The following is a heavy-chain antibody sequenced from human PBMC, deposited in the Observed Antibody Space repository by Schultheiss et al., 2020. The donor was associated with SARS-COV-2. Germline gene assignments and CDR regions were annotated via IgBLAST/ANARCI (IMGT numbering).Heavy chain of an antibody. CDR2: IYYSGST. Sequence: SETLSLTCTVSGGSISSSSYYWGWIRQPPGKGLEWIGYIYYSGSTNYNPSLKSRVTISVDTSKNQFSLKLSSVTAADTAVYYCARVAVAVLSWFDPWGQGTLVTVSS. D-gene: IGHD6-19*01. CDR3: ARVAVAVLSWFDP. V-gene: IGHV4-61*05. J-gene: IGHJ5*02. CDR1: GGSISSSSYY.